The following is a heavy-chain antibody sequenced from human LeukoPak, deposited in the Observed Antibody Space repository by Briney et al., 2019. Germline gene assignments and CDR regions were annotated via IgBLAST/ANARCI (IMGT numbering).Heavy chain of an antibody. CDR2: ISGSGGST. Sequence: GGSLRLSCAASGFTFSSYAMSWVRQAPGKGLEWVSAISGSGGSTYYADSVKGRFTISRDNSKNTLYLQMNSLRAEDTAVYYCAKDGGSSYYYDSSGYPYYWGQGTLVTVSS. J-gene: IGHJ4*02. D-gene: IGHD3-22*01. V-gene: IGHV3-23*01. CDR1: GFTFSSYA. CDR3: AKDGGSSYYYDSSGYPYY.